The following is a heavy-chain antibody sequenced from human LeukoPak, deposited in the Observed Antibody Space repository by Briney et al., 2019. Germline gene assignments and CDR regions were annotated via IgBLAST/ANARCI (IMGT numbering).Heavy chain of an antibody. CDR2: ISGSGGST. J-gene: IGHJ4*02. D-gene: IGHD6-19*01. CDR1: GFTLSSYA. Sequence: GGSLRLSCAASGFTLSSYAMSWVRQAPGEGVEWVSAISGSGGSTYYADSVEGRFTISRDNAENTLYLPMTRLRAQDTAVYYCAKDRTVWAVAAFDYWGQGTLVTVSS. V-gene: IGHV3-23*01. CDR3: AKDRTVWAVAAFDY.